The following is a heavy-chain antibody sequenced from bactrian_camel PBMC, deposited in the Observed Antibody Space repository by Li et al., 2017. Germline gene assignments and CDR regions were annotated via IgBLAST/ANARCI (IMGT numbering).Heavy chain of an antibody. CDR1: GYYSSYC. V-gene: IGHV3S53*01. CDR3: ATGGFGGNWVFRD. J-gene: IGHJ4*01. CDR2: IDDDGAT. Sequence: HVQLVESGGGSVQAGGTLRLSCTVSGYYSSYCLGWFRQAPGKEREGVAAIDDDGATTYADSVKGRFTISRDNAKNTVYLQMNSLKSEDTALYYCATGGFGGNWVFRDWGQGTQVTVS. D-gene: IGHD8*01.